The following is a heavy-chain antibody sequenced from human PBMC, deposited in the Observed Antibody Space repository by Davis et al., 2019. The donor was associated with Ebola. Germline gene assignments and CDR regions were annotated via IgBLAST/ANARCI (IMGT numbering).Heavy chain of an antibody. J-gene: IGHJ4*02. CDR3: ARPRYYGSGNFDY. CDR2: VSYSGTT. CDR1: GGSISSNLYY. D-gene: IGHD3-10*01. Sequence: MPSETLSLTCIVSGGSISSNLYYGGWIRQSPGKGLEWIASVSYSGTTFYNPSLESRVTISVDTSKNQFSLKLRSVTAADTAVYYCARPRYYGSGNFDYWGQGTLVTVSS. V-gene: IGHV4-39*01.